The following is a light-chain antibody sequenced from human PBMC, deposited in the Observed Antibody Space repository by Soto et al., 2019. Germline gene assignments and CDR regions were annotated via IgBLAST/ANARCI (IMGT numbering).Light chain of an antibody. CDR2: SND. CDR3: AAWDDSLNGYV. CDR1: SSNIGSNS. Sequence: QSVLTQPPSASGTPGQGVTISCPGSSSNIGSNSVNWYQQLPGTAPKLLIYSNDRRPSGVPDRFSGSKSGTSASLAISGLQSEDEADYYCAAWDDSLNGYVFGTGTKVTVL. V-gene: IGLV1-44*01. J-gene: IGLJ1*01.